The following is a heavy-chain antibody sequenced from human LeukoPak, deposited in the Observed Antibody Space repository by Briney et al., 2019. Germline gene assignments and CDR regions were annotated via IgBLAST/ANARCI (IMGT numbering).Heavy chain of an antibody. J-gene: IGHJ6*02. V-gene: IGHV1-46*01. CDR3: ARALYYFGSGSYSGYYGMDV. CDR2: INPSGGST. CDR1: GYTFTSYY. Sequence: ASVKVSCKASGYTFTSYYMHWVRQAPGQGLEWMGIINPSGGSTSYAQKFQGRVSMTRDTSTSTAYMDLSSLRSEDTAVYYCARALYYFGSGSYSGYYGMDVWGQGTTVTVSS. D-gene: IGHD3-10*01.